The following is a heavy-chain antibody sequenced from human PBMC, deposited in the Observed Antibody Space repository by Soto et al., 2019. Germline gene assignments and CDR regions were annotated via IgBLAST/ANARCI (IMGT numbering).Heavy chain of an antibody. Sequence: GGSLRLSCAASGFTFSSYAMHWVRQAPGKGLEWVAVISYDGSNKYYADSVKGRFTISRDNSKNTLYLQMNSLRAEDTAVYYCAGEGVDYYDSSGYYWGQGTLVTVSS. CDR3: AGEGVDYYDSSGYY. J-gene: IGHJ4*02. D-gene: IGHD3-22*01. CDR2: ISYDGSNK. V-gene: IGHV3-30-3*01. CDR1: GFTFSSYA.